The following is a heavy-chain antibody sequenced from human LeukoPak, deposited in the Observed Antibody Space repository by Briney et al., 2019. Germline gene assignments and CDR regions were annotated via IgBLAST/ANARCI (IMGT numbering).Heavy chain of an antibody. V-gene: IGHV1-2*02. J-gene: IGHJ4*02. D-gene: IGHD6-13*01. CDR2: INTNSGGT. CDR3: ARDIPLTYSSSWEGYFDY. CDR1: GYTFTGYY. Sequence: ASVKVSCKASGYTFTGYYMHWVRQAPGRGLEWMGCINTNSGGTNYAQKFQGRVTMTRDTSISTAYMELSRLRSDDTAVYYCARDIPLTYSSSWEGYFDYWGQGTLVTVSS.